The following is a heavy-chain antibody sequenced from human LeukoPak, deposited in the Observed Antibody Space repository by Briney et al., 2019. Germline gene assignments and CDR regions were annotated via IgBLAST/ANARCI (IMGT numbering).Heavy chain of an antibody. CDR3: ARRRSGWYAFDT. V-gene: IGHV3-72*01. CDR1: GYPFSDHY. D-gene: IGHD6-19*01. Sequence: GGSLRLSCAVSGYPFSDHYIDWVRQAPGKELEWVGQTRNRATNYGTDYAASVKGRFTISRDNSKNTLYLQMNSLRAEDTAAYYCARRRSGWYAFDTWGQGTMVTVSS. J-gene: IGHJ3*02. CDR2: TRNRATNYGT.